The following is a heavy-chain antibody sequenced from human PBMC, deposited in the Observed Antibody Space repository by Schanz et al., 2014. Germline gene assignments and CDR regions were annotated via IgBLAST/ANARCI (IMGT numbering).Heavy chain of an antibody. CDR1: GYTFTSDS. V-gene: IGHV1-46*01. Sequence: QVQLVQSGAEVKKPGASVKVSCKASGYTFTSDSMHWVRQAPGQGLEWMGMINPSGGSTTYAQKFQGRVTMTRDTSTSTVYMDLSSLRPEDTAVYYCARGYGDSPTDFWGQGTLVTVSS. D-gene: IGHD4-17*01. J-gene: IGHJ4*02. CDR2: INPSGGST. CDR3: ARGYGDSPTDF.